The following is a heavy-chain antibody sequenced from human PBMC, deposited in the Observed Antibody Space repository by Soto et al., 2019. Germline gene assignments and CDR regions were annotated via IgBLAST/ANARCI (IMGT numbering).Heavy chain of an antibody. J-gene: IGHJ4*02. CDR2: ISYDGSNK. V-gene: IGHV3-30-3*01. D-gene: IGHD3-9*01. Sequence: QVQLVESGGGVVQPGRSLRLSCAASGFTFSSYAMHWVRQAPGKGLEWVAVISYDGSNKYYADSGKGRFTISRDNSKNALYQQMNSLRAEDAAVYYCARDYDILPGYSGGSDDWGQGTLVTVSS. CDR1: GFTFSSYA. CDR3: ARDYDILPGYSGGSDD.